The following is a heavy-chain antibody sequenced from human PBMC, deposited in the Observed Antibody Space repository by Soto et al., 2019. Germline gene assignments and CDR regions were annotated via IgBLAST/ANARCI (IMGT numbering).Heavy chain of an antibody. Sequence: SETLSLTCTVSGGSIGSGGYYWSWIRQHPGKGLEWIGYIYYSGGTYYNPSLKSRVTISVDTSKNQFSLKLSSVTAADTAVYYCATSPRIVVVTATPYYYGMDVWGQGTTVTVSS. V-gene: IGHV4-31*03. CDR3: ATSPRIVVVTATPYYYGMDV. D-gene: IGHD2-21*02. CDR1: GGSIGSGGYY. J-gene: IGHJ6*02. CDR2: IYYSGGT.